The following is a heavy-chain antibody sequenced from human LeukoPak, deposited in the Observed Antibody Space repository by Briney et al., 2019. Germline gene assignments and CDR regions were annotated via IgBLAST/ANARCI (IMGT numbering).Heavy chain of an antibody. V-gene: IGHV4-59*01. J-gene: IGHJ3*02. CDR3: ARANNWNYGYAFDI. D-gene: IGHD1-7*01. CDR2: IYYSGST. CDR1: GGSISSYY. Sequence: SETLSLTCTVSGGSISSYYWSWIRQPPGKGLEWIGYIYYSGSTNYNPSLKSRVTISVDTSKNQFSLKLSSVTAADTAVYYCARANNWNYGYAFDIWGQGTMVTVSS.